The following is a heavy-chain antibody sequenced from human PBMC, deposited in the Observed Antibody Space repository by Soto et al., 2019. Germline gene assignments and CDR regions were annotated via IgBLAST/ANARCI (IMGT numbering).Heavy chain of an antibody. CDR1: GGSMSAYY. Sequence: PSETLSLTCTVSGGSMSAYYWSWIRQPPGKGLEWIGYIFSSGSTNSNPSLKSRVTISVDTSQNQFSLRLSSVTAAVSAVYFCARRAATAYTFDYWGQGALVTVSS. D-gene: IGHD3-16*01. CDR3: ARRAATAYTFDY. CDR2: IFSSGST. V-gene: IGHV4-59*08. J-gene: IGHJ4*02.